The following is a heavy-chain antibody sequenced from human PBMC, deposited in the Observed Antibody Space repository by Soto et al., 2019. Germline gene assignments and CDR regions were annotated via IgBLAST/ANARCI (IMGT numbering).Heavy chain of an antibody. CDR1: GYTFTSYG. Sequence: ASVKVSCKASGYTFTSYGISWVRQAPGQGLEWMGWISAYNGNTNYAQKLQGRVTMTTDTSTSTAYMELRSLRSDDTVVYYCARDRDRYCSGGSCYDAFDIWGQGTMVTVSS. V-gene: IGHV1-18*01. CDR2: ISAYNGNT. J-gene: IGHJ3*02. CDR3: ARDRDRYCSGGSCYDAFDI. D-gene: IGHD2-15*01.